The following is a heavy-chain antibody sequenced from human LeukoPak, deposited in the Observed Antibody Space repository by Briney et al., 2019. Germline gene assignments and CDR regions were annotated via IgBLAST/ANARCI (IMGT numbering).Heavy chain of an antibody. J-gene: IGHJ4*02. CDR1: GFTFIGYY. Sequence: ASVKVSRKASGFTFIGYYMHWVRLAAGQGLEWMGWINLNTGDTDYAPKFQGRVTMTRDTSITTAYMELSRLRYDDTAVYYCARDQPALDYWGRGTLVTVSS. CDR2: INLNTGDT. V-gene: IGHV1-2*02. CDR3: ARDQPALDY.